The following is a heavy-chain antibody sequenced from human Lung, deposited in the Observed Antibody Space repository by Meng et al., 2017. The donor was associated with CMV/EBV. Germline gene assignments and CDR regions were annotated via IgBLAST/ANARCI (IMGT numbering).Heavy chain of an antibody. CDR3: SGHWWETTHNWYFDL. CDR2: IYYSGST. D-gene: IGHD1-26*01. J-gene: IGHJ2*01. V-gene: IGHV4-39*01. Sequence: GSLRLSCTVSGGSISSSSYYWGWIRQPPGKGLEWIGSIYYSGSTYYNPSLKSRVTISVDTSKNQFSLKLSSVTAADTAVYYCSGHWWETTHNWYFDLWGRGTLVTVSS. CDR1: GGSISSSSYY.